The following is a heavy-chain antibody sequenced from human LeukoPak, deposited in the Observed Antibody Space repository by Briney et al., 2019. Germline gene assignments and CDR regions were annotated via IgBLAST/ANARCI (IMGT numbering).Heavy chain of an antibody. D-gene: IGHD2-2*01. CDR3: ARYCSSTSCYGFDY. Sequence: GGSLGLSCAASGFTFSSYSMNWVRQAPGKGLEWVSSISSSSSYIYYADSVKGRFTISRDNAKNSLYLQMNSLRAEDTAVYYCARYCSSTSCYGFDYWGQGTLVTVSS. J-gene: IGHJ4*02. CDR2: ISSSSSYI. V-gene: IGHV3-21*01. CDR1: GFTFSSYS.